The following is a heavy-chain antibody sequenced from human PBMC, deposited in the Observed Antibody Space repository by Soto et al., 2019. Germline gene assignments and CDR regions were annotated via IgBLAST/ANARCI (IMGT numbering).Heavy chain of an antibody. J-gene: IGHJ6*02. Sequence: SETLSLTCAVSGGSISSGGYSWSWIRQPPGKGLEWIGYIYHSGSTYYNPSLKSRVTISVDRSKNQFSLKLNSVTAADTAVYYCARDLWGYCGTDCYPLDVWGQGTLVTVSS. D-gene: IGHD2-21*02. CDR1: GGSISSGGYS. V-gene: IGHV4-30-2*01. CDR3: ARDLWGYCGTDCYPLDV. CDR2: IYHSGST.